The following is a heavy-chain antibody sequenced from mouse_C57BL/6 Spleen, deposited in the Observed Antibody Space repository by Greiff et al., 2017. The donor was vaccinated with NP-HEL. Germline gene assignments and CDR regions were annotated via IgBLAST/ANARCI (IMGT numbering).Heavy chain of an antibody. CDR3: AGGSTTVVATGHFDV. CDR1: GYTFTSYG. J-gene: IGHJ1*03. V-gene: IGHV1-81*01. D-gene: IGHD1-1*01. Sequence: QVQLQQSGAELARPGASVKLSCKASGYTFTSYGISWVKQRTGQGLEWIGEIYPRSGNTYYNEKFKGKATLTADKSSSTAYMELRSLTSEDSAVYFCAGGSTTVVATGHFDVWGTGTTVTVSS. CDR2: IYPRSGNT.